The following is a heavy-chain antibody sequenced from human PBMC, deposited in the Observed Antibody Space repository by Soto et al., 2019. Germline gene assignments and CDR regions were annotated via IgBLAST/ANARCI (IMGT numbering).Heavy chain of an antibody. CDR2: IKQDGSEK. J-gene: IGHJ4*02. CDR1: GFTFSNYW. CDR3: AWEAAAAPDSVDY. D-gene: IGHD6-13*01. Sequence: GGSLRLSCAASGFTFSNYWMSWVRQAPGKGLEWVANIKQDGSEKYYVDSVKGRFTISRDNAKNSLYLQMNSLRAEDTAVYYCAWEAAAAPDSVDYWGQGTLVTVSS. V-gene: IGHV3-7*01.